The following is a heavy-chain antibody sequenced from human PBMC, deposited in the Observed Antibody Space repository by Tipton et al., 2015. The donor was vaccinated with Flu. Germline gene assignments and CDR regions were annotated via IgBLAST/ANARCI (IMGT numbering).Heavy chain of an antibody. J-gene: IGHJ4*02. Sequence: TLSLTCTVSGGSVNIENSYWVWIRQSLGRGLEWVATIYNTGFTNYNPSLRSRVTISVDTSKNQFSLKVSSVTAAATAVYYCARVLVVAATPFDYWGQGILVIVSS. CDR3: ARVLVVAATPFDY. V-gene: IGHV4-39*07. CDR1: GGSVNIENSY. CDR2: IYNTGFT. D-gene: IGHD2-15*01.